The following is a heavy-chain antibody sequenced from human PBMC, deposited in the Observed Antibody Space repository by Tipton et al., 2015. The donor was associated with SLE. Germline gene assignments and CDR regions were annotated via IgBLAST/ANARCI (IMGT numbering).Heavy chain of an antibody. J-gene: IGHJ5*01. D-gene: IGHD3-10*01. CDR3: ARARNYFGSGLNWFDS. CDR1: GGSIRSTSYY. CDR2: IFKIGSP. V-gene: IGHV4-39*07. Sequence: TLSLTCTVSGGSIRSTSYYWGWIRQPPGKGLEWIGNIFKIGSPHYNPSLKSRVSLSVDTSKNQFSLKLSSVTAADTAVYFCARARNYFGSGLNWFDSWGQGTLVTVSS.